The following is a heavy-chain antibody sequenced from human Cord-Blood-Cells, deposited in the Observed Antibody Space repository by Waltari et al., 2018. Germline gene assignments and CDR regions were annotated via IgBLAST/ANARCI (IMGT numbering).Heavy chain of an antibody. J-gene: IGHJ4*02. CDR2: KYYRSKWYN. Sequence: QVHLQQSGPGLVKPSQTPSLTCAIPGDSVSSNSAACNWIRQPTSRGLDWLGRKYYRSKWYNDYAVSVKSRITINPDTSKNQFSLQLNSVTPEDTAVYYCARDHSGSLTNYFDYWGQGTLVTVSS. CDR1: GDSVSSNSAA. CDR3: ARDHSGSLTNYFDY. V-gene: IGHV6-1*01. D-gene: IGHD1-26*01.